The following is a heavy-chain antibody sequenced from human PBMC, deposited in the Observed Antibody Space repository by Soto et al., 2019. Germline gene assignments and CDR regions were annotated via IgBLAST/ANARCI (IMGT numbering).Heavy chain of an antibody. V-gene: IGHV3-48*01. CDR3: ATETSYGGYAY. Sequence: GGSLRLSCAASGFTFSSYSINWVRQAPGKGLEWVSYISSSSSTIYYADSVRGRFTISRDNAKNSLYLQMNSLRAEDTAVYYCATETSYGGYAYWGRGTLVTVS. D-gene: IGHD5-12*01. CDR2: ISSSSSTI. CDR1: GFTFSSYS. J-gene: IGHJ4*02.